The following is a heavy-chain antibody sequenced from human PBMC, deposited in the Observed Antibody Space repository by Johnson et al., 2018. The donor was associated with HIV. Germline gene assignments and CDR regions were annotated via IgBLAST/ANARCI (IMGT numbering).Heavy chain of an antibody. J-gene: IGHJ3*02. D-gene: IGHD6-19*01. V-gene: IGHV3-30-3*01. Sequence: QVQLVESGGGLVKPGGSLRLSCAASGFTFSNAWMSWVRQAPGKGLEWVAVISYDGSNKYYADSVKGRFTISRDNSKNTLYLQMNSLRAEDTAVYYCARGSSEGAFDIWCQGTIVTVSS. CDR1: GFTFSNAW. CDR2: ISYDGSNK. CDR3: ARGSSEGAFDI.